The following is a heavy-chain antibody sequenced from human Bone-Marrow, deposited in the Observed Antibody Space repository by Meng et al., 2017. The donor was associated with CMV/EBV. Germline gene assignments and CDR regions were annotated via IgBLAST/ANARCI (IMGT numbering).Heavy chain of an antibody. Sequence: SETLSLTCTVSGGSISSSSYYWGWIRQPPGKGLEWIGSIYYSGSTYYNPSLKSRVTISVDTSKNQFSLKLSSVTAADTAVYYCARQGQTSQDSFDIWGQGTMVTVSS. CDR2: IYYSGST. J-gene: IGHJ3*02. V-gene: IGHV4-39*01. D-gene: IGHD2-2*01. CDR3: ARQGQTSQDSFDI. CDR1: GGSISSSSYY.